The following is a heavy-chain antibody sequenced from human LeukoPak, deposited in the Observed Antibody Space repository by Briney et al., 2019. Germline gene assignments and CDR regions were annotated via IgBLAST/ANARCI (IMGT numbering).Heavy chain of an antibody. Sequence: PSETLSLTCTVSGGSFSSGSFDWSWIRQPPGKGVEGVGYISDSVTTKYSTSLKTRVTISVNTSKNQFSLKLRSVTAADTAVYYCAARGQGSSLSYFVYWGQGTLVTVSS. CDR3: AARGQGSSLSYFVY. CDR2: ISDSVTT. CDR1: GGSFSSGSFD. D-gene: IGHD3-10*01. V-gene: IGHV4-61*01. J-gene: IGHJ4*02.